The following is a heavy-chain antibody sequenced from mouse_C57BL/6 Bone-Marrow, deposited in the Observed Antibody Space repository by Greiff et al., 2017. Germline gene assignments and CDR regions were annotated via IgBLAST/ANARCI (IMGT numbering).Heavy chain of an antibody. V-gene: IGHV1-58*01. Sequence: EVKLQESGAELVRPGSSVKMSCKTSGYTFTSYGINWVKQRHGQGLEWIGYFYIGNGYTVYNEKFKGKATLTSDKSSSTAYMQLSSLTSDDSAIYFCAPIYYYGSSFLNYEMDYWGQGTSVTVSS. J-gene: IGHJ4*01. CDR2: FYIGNGYT. D-gene: IGHD1-1*01. CDR3: APIYYYGSSFLNYEMDY. CDR1: GYTFTSYG.